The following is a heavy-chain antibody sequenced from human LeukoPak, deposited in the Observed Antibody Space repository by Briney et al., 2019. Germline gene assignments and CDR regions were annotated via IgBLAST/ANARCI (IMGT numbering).Heavy chain of an antibody. CDR2: MLYSGST. Sequence: NPSETLFLTCTVSGASISNYYWSWIRQSPGKGLEWIGYMLYSGSTNQNPSLRSRVTISVDTSKNQVSLKLSSVTAADTAVYYCARSDIWGSYRFLDYWGQGALVTVSS. CDR3: ARSDIWGSYRFLDY. CDR1: GASISNYY. V-gene: IGHV4-59*08. D-gene: IGHD3-16*02. J-gene: IGHJ4*02.